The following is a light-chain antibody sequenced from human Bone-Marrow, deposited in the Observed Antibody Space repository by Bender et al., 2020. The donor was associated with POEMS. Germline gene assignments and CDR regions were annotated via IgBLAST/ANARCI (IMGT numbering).Light chain of an antibody. J-gene: IGLJ3*02. CDR3: CSYAGTYTWV. CDR1: SSDVGGYNS. Sequence: QSALTQPRSVSGFPGQSVTISCTGTSSDVGGYNSVSRYQQHPGKAPQLMIYDVTKRPSGVPDRFSGSKSGKPASLTVSGLQAEDEADYSCCSYAGTYTWVFGGGTKLTVL. CDR2: DVT. V-gene: IGLV2-11*01.